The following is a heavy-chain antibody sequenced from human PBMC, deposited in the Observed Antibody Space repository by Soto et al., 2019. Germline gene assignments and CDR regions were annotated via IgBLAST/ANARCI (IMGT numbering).Heavy chain of an antibody. D-gene: IGHD3-3*01. CDR1: GFSFSNYN. CDR3: ARDFGHGYYLDY. CDR2: ITDSSDTV. J-gene: IGHJ4*02. Sequence: GGSLRLSCVASGFSFSNYNMNWVRQAPGKGLEWVSYITDSSDTVHYADSVRGRFTISRDNAESSLYLQLNSLRDEDTAVYFCARDFGHGYYLDYWGRGTLVTVSS. V-gene: IGHV3-48*02.